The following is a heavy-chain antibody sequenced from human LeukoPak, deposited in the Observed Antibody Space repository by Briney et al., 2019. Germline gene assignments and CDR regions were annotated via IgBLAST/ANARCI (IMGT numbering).Heavy chain of an antibody. CDR1: GFTFSSYG. CDR2: IWYDGTNK. V-gene: IGHV3-33*01. J-gene: IGHJ5*02. D-gene: IGHD6-13*01. CDR3: ARDLDSSSWYMRWFDP. Sequence: TGGSLRLSCAASGFTFSSYGMHWVRQAPGKGLEWVAVIWYDGTNKYYADSVKGRFTISRDNSKNTLYLQMNSLRTEDTAVYYCARDLDSSSWYMRWFDPWGQGTLVTVSS.